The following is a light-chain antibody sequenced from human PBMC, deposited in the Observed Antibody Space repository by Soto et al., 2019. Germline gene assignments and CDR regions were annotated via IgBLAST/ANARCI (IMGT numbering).Light chain of an antibody. Sequence: ARTQPACVSESPGQSITISCTGTSSDVGAYNFVSWYQQHPGNAPKLMIYEVSNRPSGVSNRFSGSKSGNTASLTISGLQAEDEAEYYCSLYTSENTYVFGTGTKVTAL. CDR3: SLYTSENTYV. CDR2: EVS. CDR1: SSDVGAYNF. V-gene: IGLV2-14*01. J-gene: IGLJ1*01.